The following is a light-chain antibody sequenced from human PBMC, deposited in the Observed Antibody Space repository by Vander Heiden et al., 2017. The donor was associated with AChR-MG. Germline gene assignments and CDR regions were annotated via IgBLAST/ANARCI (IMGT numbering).Light chain of an antibody. Sequence: DIQMTQSASTLSASVGDTVTITCRASQSVSNWLAWYQQKPWKAPKLLIYRASSLEAGVPSRFCGSGSGTEFTLTITSLQPDDLATYYCQQFNSFPLTFGGGTKVELK. V-gene: IGKV1-5*03. CDR3: QQFNSFPLT. CDR2: RAS. CDR1: QSVSNW. J-gene: IGKJ4*01.